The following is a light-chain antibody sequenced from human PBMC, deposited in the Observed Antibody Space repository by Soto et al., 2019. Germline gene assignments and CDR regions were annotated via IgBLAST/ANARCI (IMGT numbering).Light chain of an antibody. V-gene: IGLV1-51*01. J-gene: IGLJ2*01. CDR2: DNN. CDR1: SSNIGSNR. Sequence: QSVLTQPPSVSAAPGQKVTISCSGTSSNIGSNRLSWYQQLPGTAPKLLIFDNNNPPSGIPDRFSGSKSGTSATLGITGPQTGDEADYYCETWDSSLTAVVFGGGTKLTVL. CDR3: ETWDSSLTAVV.